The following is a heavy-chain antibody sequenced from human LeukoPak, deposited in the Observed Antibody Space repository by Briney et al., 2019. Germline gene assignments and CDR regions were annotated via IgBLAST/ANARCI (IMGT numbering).Heavy chain of an antibody. Sequence: GESLKISCKGSGYSFITYWIGWVRQMPVKGLEWMGIIYPGDSDTRYSPSFQGQVTISADKSISTAYLQWSSLKASDTAIYYCAKTAGVYYYYMDVWGKGTTVTVSS. CDR2: IYPGDSDT. J-gene: IGHJ6*03. CDR3: AKTAGVYYYYMDV. V-gene: IGHV5-51*03. CDR1: GYSFITYW. D-gene: IGHD3-10*01.